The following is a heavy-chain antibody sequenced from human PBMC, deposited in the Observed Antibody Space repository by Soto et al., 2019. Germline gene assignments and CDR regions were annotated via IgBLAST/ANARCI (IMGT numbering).Heavy chain of an antibody. CDR3: ARDREYSGDNWFDP. J-gene: IGHJ5*02. V-gene: IGHV3-30*04. D-gene: IGHD2-21*01. Sequence: PGGSLRLSCAASGFAFSSYPMHWVRQAPGKGLEWVAVFSSDGVKEFYGDSVKGRFTVFRDSSKDTLYLQLNSLRAEDTAVYYCARDREYSGDNWFDPWGQGTLVTVSS. CDR1: GFAFSSYP. CDR2: FSSDGVKE.